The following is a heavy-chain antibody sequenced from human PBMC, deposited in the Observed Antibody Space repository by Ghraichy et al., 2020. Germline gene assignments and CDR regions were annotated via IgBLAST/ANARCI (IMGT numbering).Heavy chain of an antibody. CDR1: GFTFSSYA. Sequence: GGSLRLSCAASGFTFSSYAMSWVRQAPGKGLEWVSAISGSGGSTYYADSVKGRFTISRDNSKNTLYLQMNSLRAEDTAVYYCAKVTYDSSGYYVDYYYYGMDVWGQGTTVTVSS. J-gene: IGHJ6*02. V-gene: IGHV3-23*01. D-gene: IGHD3-22*01. CDR2: ISGSGGST. CDR3: AKVTYDSSGYYVDYYYYGMDV.